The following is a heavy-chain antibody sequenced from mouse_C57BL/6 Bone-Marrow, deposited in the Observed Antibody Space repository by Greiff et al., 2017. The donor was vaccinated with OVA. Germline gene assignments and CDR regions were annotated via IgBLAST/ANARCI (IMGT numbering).Heavy chain of an antibody. J-gene: IGHJ3*01. CDR3: ARSGYYTFAY. V-gene: IGHV1-64*01. Sequence: QVQLQQPGAELVKPGASVKLSCKASGYTFTGYWMPWVKQRPGQGLEWIGMIHPNSCSTNYNEKFKSKATLTVDKSSSTAYMQLSSLTSEDSAVYYCARSGYYTFAYWGQGTLVTVSA. CDR2: IHPNSCST. CDR1: GYTFTGYW. D-gene: IGHD2-12*01.